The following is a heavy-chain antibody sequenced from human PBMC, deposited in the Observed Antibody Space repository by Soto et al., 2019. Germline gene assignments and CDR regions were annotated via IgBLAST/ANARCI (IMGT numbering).Heavy chain of an antibody. V-gene: IGHV1-3*01. CDR1: GSTFTNYA. CDR2: INAGNGNT. CDR3: ARDETFTYYYDSSGYSLYRYFDY. J-gene: IGHJ4*02. Sequence: ASVKVSCKASGSTFTNYAMHWVRRAPGQRLEWMGWINAGNGNTKYSQKFQGRVTITRDTSASTAYMELSSLRSEDTAVYYCARDETFTYYYDSSGYSLYRYFDYWGQGTLVTVSS. D-gene: IGHD3-22*01.